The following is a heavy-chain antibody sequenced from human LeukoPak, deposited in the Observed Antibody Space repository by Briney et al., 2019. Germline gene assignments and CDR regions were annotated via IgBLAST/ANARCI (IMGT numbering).Heavy chain of an antibody. Sequence: PGGSLRLSCAASGFTFSSYEMNWVRQAPGKGLEWIGSIYHSGSTYYNPSLKSRVTISVDTSKNQFSLKLSSVTAADTAVYYCARDGSGYDLWYYYYYMDVWGKGTTVTVSS. J-gene: IGHJ6*03. CDR2: IYHSGST. CDR3: ARDGSGYDLWYYYYYMDV. CDR1: GFTFSSYE. V-gene: IGHV4-38-2*02. D-gene: IGHD5-12*01.